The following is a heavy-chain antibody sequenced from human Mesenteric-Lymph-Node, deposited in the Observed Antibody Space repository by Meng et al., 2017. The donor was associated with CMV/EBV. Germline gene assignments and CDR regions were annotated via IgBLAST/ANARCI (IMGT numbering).Heavy chain of an antibody. Sequence: TLSLTCAISGDSVSSNSAAWNWIRQSPSRGLEWLGRTYYRSKWYNDYAVSVKSRITINPDTSKNQFSLQLNSVTPEDTAVYYCARDPGGISSGWYSSYYYGMDVWGQGTTVTVSS. V-gene: IGHV6-1*01. J-gene: IGHJ6*02. CDR2: TYYRSKWYN. D-gene: IGHD6-19*01. CDR3: ARDPGGISSGWYSSYYYGMDV. CDR1: GDSVSSNSAA.